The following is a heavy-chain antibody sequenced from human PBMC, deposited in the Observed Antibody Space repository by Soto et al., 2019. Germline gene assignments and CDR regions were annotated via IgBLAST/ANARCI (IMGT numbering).Heavy chain of an antibody. D-gene: IGHD4-17*01. V-gene: IGHV3-66*01. Sequence: EVELVESGGGLVQPGGSLRLSCAPSGFSVSDNYMSWFRQAPGKGLEWVSVIYTGGNAHYLESVKGRFTVSRDNAKNTLYLQRNSLRVDDTAVYYCARGRGSDDYADDVFDIWGQGTMVTVSS. J-gene: IGHJ3*02. CDR1: GFSVSDNY. CDR3: ARGRGSDDYADDVFDI. CDR2: IYTGGNA.